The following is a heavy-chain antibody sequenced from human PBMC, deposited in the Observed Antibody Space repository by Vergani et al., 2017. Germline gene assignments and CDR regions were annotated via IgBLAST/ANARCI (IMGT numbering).Heavy chain of an antibody. J-gene: IGHJ6*02. CDR1: GFTFSSYA. Sequence: EVQLLESGGGLVQPGGSLRLSCAASGFTFSSYAMSWVRQAPGKGLEWVSYISSSSSYIYYADSVKGRFTISRDNAKNSLYLQMNSLRAEDTAVYYCARLLWFGELFKGSYGMDVWGQGTTVTVSS. CDR2: ISSSSSYI. V-gene: IGHV3-21*05. CDR3: ARLLWFGELFKGSYGMDV. D-gene: IGHD3-10*01.